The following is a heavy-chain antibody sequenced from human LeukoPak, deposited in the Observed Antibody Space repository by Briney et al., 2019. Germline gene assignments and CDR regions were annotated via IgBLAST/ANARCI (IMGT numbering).Heavy chain of an antibody. Sequence: GGSLRLSCEASGFTFSDYYMTWIRQTPGEGLEWVSFISGGGSTLFYADSVKGRFTVSRDNARNSLYLQMNSLRAEDTAVYYCARDPYSGTYGDTYYYYMDVWGKGTTVTISS. J-gene: IGHJ6*03. D-gene: IGHD1-26*01. CDR1: GFTFSDYY. CDR2: ISGGGSTL. CDR3: ARDPYSGTYGDTYYYYMDV. V-gene: IGHV3-11*04.